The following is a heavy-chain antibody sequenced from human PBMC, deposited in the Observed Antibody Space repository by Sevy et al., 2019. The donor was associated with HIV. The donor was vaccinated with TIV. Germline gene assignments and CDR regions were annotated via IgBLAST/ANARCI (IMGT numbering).Heavy chain of an antibody. J-gene: IGHJ4*02. CDR1: GDSISSSNFY. CDR2: IYYSGRT. D-gene: IGHD3-22*01. Sequence: SETLSLTCTVSGDSISSSNFYWGWIRQPPGKGLEWIGSIYYSGRTYYNPSLKSRVTISVDTSKDQFSLKLRSVTAADTAVYYSARLFDDSSGPPSDYWGQGTLVTVSS. V-gene: IGHV4-39*01. CDR3: ARLFDDSSGPPSDY.